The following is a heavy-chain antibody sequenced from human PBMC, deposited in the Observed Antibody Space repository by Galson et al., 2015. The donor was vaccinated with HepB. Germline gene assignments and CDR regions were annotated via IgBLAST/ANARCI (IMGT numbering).Heavy chain of an antibody. CDR2: IYSGGNT. V-gene: IGHV3-66*01. CDR3: AKVRESGAFDI. CDR1: GFTVTSHY. Sequence: SLRLSCAGSGFTVTSHYMSWVRQAPGKGLEWVSVIYSGGNTYYADSVKGRFTISRDTSKNTLYLQMNSLRAEDTAVYYCAKVRESGAFDIWGQGTMVTVSS. J-gene: IGHJ3*02. D-gene: IGHD3-22*01.